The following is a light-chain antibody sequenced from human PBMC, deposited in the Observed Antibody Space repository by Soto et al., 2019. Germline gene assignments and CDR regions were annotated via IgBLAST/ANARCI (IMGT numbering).Light chain of an antibody. CDR3: CSYAGNPYG. Sequence: QSVLTQPRSVSGSPGQSVTISCTGTSSDVGGYNYVSWYQQHPGKAPKVMIYDVSKRPSGVPDRFSGSKSGNTASLTISGLQAEDEADYYCCSYAGNPYGFGTGTKVTVL. CDR1: SSDVGGYNY. CDR2: DVS. J-gene: IGLJ1*01. V-gene: IGLV2-11*01.